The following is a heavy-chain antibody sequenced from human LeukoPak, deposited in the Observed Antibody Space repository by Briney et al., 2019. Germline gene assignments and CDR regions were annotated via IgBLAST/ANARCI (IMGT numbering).Heavy chain of an antibody. J-gene: IGHJ4*02. CDR1: GFTFSSYG. D-gene: IGHD3-9*01. CDR3: AKAILTGSYRGYFDY. Sequence: GGSLRLSCAASGFTFSSYGMHWVRQAPGKGLDWVAFIHHDGSNKYYADSVRGRFTISRDNSKNTLYPQMNSLRAEDTAVYYCAKAILTGSYRGYFDYWGQGTLVTVSS. CDR2: IHHDGSNK. V-gene: IGHV3-30*02.